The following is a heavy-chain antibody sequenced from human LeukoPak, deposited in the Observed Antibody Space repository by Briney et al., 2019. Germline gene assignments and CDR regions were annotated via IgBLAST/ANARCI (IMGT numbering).Heavy chain of an antibody. CDR3: ARDRRKAARNYTPFDY. V-gene: IGHV4-4*07. CDR2: IYTSGST. Sequence: SETLSLTCTVSGVSISSYYWSWIRQPAGKGLEWIGRIYTSGSTNYNPSLKSRVTVSVDTSKNQFSLKLSSVTAADTAVYYCARDRRKAARNYTPFDYWGQGTLVTVSS. D-gene: IGHD2-2*02. CDR1: GVSISSYY. J-gene: IGHJ4*02.